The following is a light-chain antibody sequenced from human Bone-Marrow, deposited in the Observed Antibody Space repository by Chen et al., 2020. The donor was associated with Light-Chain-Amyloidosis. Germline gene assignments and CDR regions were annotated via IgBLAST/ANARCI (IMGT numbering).Light chain of an antibody. J-gene: IGLJ2*01. CDR2: RDP. CDR3: QSADSSGTYEVI. Sequence: SYELTQPPSVSVSPGQTARITCSGDDLPTKYAYWYQQKPGQAPVLVIHRDPERPSGISEQFSGSSSGTTATLTISGVQAEDEAAYHCQSADSSGTYEVIFGGGTKLTVL. CDR1: DLPTKY. V-gene: IGLV3-25*03.